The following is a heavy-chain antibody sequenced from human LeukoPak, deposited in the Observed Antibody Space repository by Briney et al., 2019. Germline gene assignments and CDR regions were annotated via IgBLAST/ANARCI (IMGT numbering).Heavy chain of an antibody. V-gene: IGHV4-59*11. CDR3: ARDRRGYATAFDI. D-gene: IGHD5-12*01. Sequence: PSETLSLTCTVSGGSINSHYWSWIRQPPGKGLEWIGYIYYSGSTNYSPSLKSRVTISVDTSKNQFSLNLSSVTAADTAVYYCARDRRGYATAFDIWGQGTMVTVFS. CDR1: GGSINSHY. CDR2: IYYSGST. J-gene: IGHJ3*02.